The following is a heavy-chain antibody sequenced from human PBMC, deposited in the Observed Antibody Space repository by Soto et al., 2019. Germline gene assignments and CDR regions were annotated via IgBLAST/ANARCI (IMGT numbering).Heavy chain of an antibody. CDR1: GFTLSGHG. V-gene: IGHV3-30*05. CDR3: GKKPGLGYYRVADY. Sequence: QVQLVESGGGVVQPGRSLRLSCVASGFTLSGHGMHWVRQAPGKGLEWVAVITYDGSEIHYSDSVKGRFTISRDTSKNMGYLQMNRPKTEGEAKDYGGKKPGLGYYRVADYWGQGTLVTVSS. D-gene: IGHD1-26*01. J-gene: IGHJ4*02. CDR2: ITYDGSEI.